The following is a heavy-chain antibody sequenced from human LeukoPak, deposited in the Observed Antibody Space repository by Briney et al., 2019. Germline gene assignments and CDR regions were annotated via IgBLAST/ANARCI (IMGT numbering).Heavy chain of an antibody. V-gene: IGHV4-59*01. CDR1: GGSISTYY. J-gene: IGHJ4*02. CDR3: ARYIWGSYPTFEDY. CDR2: ISHSGST. Sequence: SETLSLTCTVSGGSISTYYWSWIRQPPGKGREWIGYISHSGSTNYNPSLKSRVTISVDTSKNQFSLKLNSVTAADTAVYYCARYIWGSYPTFEDYWGQGSLVTVSS. D-gene: IGHD3-16*02.